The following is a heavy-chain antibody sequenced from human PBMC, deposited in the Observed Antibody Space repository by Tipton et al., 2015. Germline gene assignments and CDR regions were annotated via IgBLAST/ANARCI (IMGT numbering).Heavy chain of an antibody. V-gene: IGHV4-39*01. J-gene: IGHJ3*02. CDR3: ARGSFDI. CDR2: IYYSGST. CDR1: GGSISTRTYY. Sequence: TLSLTCSVSGGSISTRTYYWGWIRQPPGKGLEFIGTIYYSGSTYYNPSLKSRVPISVDTSKNLFSLSLSSVTAADTAVYYCARGSFDIWGQGTLVTVSS.